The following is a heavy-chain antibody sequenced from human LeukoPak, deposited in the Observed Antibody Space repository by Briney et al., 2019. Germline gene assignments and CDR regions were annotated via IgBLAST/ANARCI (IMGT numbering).Heavy chain of an antibody. CDR3: ARNGGNFIIDY. CDR1: GYFFTSYW. J-gene: IGHJ4*02. V-gene: IGHV5-51*01. CDR2: IFPSDSDT. D-gene: IGHD4-23*01. Sequence: GESLQISCQGSGYFFTSYWIAWVRQMPGKGLEWMGIIFPSDSDTRYSPSFQGQVTTSADKSINTAYLQWSSLKASDTAMYYCARNGGNFIIDYWGQGTLVTVSS.